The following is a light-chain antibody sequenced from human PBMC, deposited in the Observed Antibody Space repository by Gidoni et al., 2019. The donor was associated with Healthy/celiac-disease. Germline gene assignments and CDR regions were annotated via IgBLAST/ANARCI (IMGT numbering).Light chain of an antibody. CDR1: QRVSSY. J-gene: IGKJ4*01. V-gene: IGKV3-11*01. CDR2: DAY. CDR3: QQRSNWPALT. Sequence: IVMTPSPATLSLSPGERATLSCSTTQRVSSYLSWYQQKPGQSPRLLIYDAYNRATGIPARFSGSGSGTDFTLTISSIEPEDFAVYYCQQRSNWPALTFGGGTKVEIK.